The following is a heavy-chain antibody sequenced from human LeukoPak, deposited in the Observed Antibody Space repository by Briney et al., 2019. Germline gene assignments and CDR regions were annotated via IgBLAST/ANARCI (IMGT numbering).Heavy chain of an antibody. CDR2: INPSGGST. CDR1: GYTFTSYY. CDR3: PRDSGSYYYFDY. V-gene: IGHV1-46*04. D-gene: IGHD1-26*01. J-gene: IGHJ4*02. Sequence: ASVKVSCKASGYTFTSYYMHWVRQAPGQGLEWMGIINPSGGSTIYGQKLQGRATMTRHTPTSPVYMELSSLRSEDPGVYYCPRDSGSYYYFDYWGQGTLVTVSS.